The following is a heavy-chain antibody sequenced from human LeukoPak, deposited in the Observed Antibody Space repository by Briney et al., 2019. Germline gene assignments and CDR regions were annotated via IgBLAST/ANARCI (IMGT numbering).Heavy chain of an antibody. V-gene: IGHV3-20*04. Sequence: GGSLRLSCAASGFTFDDYGMSWVRQAAGKGLEWVSGINWNGANTDYADSVKGRFTISRDNAKNSLYLQMNSLRAEDTAVYYCAKVMATMLHYWGQGTLVTVSS. J-gene: IGHJ4*02. D-gene: IGHD5-24*01. CDR1: GFTFDDYG. CDR2: INWNGANT. CDR3: AKVMATMLHY.